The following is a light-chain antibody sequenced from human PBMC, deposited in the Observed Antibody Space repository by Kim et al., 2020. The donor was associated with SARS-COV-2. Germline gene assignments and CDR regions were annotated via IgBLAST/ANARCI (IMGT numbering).Light chain of an antibody. Sequence: SASLGDRVTITCRASQFVSSWVAWYQQKPGKAPRLLLHGSSSLRSGVSPRFSGSGSGTEFALTISNVQPEDFATYYCQQTDTFPYTFGQGNKLEI. V-gene: IGKV1-12*01. CDR3: QQTDTFPYT. CDR1: QFVSSW. CDR2: GSS. J-gene: IGKJ2*01.